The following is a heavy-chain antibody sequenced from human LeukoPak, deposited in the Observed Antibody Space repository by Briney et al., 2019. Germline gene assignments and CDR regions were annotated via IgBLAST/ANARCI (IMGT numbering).Heavy chain of an antibody. D-gene: IGHD2-8*01. CDR1: GGSFSGYY. Sequence: SETLSLTCAVYGGSFSGYYWSWIRQPPGKGLEWIGEINHSGSTNYNPSLKSRVTISVGTSKNQFSLKLSYVTAADTAVYYWARGNLVFRFDPWGQGTLITVSS. V-gene: IGHV4-34*01. CDR3: ARGNLVFRFDP. J-gene: IGHJ5*02. CDR2: INHSGST.